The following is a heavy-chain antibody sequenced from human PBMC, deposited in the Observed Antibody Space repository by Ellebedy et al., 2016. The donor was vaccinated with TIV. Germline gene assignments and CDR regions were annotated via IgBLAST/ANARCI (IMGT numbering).Heavy chain of an antibody. CDR2: ITNSGTST. J-gene: IGHJ6*02. D-gene: IGHD1-26*01. CDR3: ARGGVVGPYGMDV. V-gene: IGHV3-23*01. CDR1: GFTFSNNA. Sequence: PGGSLRLSCAASGFTFSNNAMSWVRQAPGKGLEWISAITNSGTSTYYADSVKGRFTISRDNSKNTLYLQMNSLRAEDTAVYYCARGGVVGPYGMDVWGQGTTVTVSS.